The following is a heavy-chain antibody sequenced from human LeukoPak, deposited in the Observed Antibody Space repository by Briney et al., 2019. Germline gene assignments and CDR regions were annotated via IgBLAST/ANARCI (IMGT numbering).Heavy chain of an antibody. V-gene: IGHV3-23*01. CDR1: GFTFSSYA. Sequence: GGSLRLSCAASGFTFSSYAMHWVRQAPGKGLEWVSAISGSGGSTYYADSVKGRFTISRDNSKNTLYLQMNSLRAEDTAVYYCAKDIAQGYTFGSIEQDYWGQGTLVTVSS. CDR2: ISGSGGST. CDR3: AKDIAQGYTFGSIEQDY. D-gene: IGHD5-18*01. J-gene: IGHJ4*02.